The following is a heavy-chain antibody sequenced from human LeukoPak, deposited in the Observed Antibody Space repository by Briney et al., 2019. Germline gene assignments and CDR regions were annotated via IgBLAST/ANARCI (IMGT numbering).Heavy chain of an antibody. J-gene: IGHJ4*02. D-gene: IGHD5-12*01. CDR1: GYTFTGYY. CDR2: INPNSGGT. Sequence: ASVKVSCKAPGYTFTGYYMHWVRQAPGQGLEWMGRINPNSGGTNYAQKFQGRVTMTRGTSISTAYMELSRLRSDDAAVYYCARLHSGYRPPYDYWGQGTLVTVSS. CDR3: ARLHSGYRPPYDY. V-gene: IGHV1-2*06.